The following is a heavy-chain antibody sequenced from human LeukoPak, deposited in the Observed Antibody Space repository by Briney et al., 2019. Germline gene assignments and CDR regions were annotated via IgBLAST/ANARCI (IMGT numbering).Heavy chain of an antibody. CDR2: ISSGSNYI. D-gene: IGHD2-15*01. V-gene: IGHV3-21*01. CDR3: ARVGCSGGTCYDY. CDR1: AFTFSSYS. J-gene: IGHJ4*02. Sequence: PPGSLRLSCAASAFTFSSYSRYWVRQAPGKGLEWGSFISSGSNYIYYIDSVKGRFTISRDNAKNSLYLQMNSLRVEDTAIYYCARVGCSGGTCYDYWGQGTLVTVSS.